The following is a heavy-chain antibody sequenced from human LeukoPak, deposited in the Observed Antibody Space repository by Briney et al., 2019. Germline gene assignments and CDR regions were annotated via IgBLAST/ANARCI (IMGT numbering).Heavy chain of an antibody. D-gene: IGHD1-7*01. CDR3: ARGPGTTFFY. CDR1: GYSISSGYY. Sequence: PSETLSLTCTVSGYSISSGYYWGWIRPPPGKGLEWIGSIYHSGSTYYNPSLKSRVTISVDTSKNQFSLKPSSVTAADTAVYYCARGPGTTFFYWGQGTLVTVSS. J-gene: IGHJ4*02. CDR2: IYHSGST. V-gene: IGHV4-38-2*02.